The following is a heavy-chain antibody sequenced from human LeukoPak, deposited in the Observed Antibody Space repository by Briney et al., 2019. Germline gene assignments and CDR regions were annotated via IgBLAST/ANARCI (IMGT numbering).Heavy chain of an antibody. Sequence: GGSLRLSCAASGFRLGDYAMHWVRQAPGKGLEWVSGISWRRGSIGYADSVKGRFTISRDNAKNSLYLQMNSLTVEDTALYYCAKEGLLTTGSSWIDYWGQGTLVTVSS. CDR1: GFRLGDYA. D-gene: IGHD6-13*01. V-gene: IGHV3-9*01. CDR2: ISWRRGSI. CDR3: AKEGLLTTGSSWIDY. J-gene: IGHJ4*01.